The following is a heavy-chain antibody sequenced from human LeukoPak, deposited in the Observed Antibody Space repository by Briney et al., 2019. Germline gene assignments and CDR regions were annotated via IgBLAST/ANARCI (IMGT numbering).Heavy chain of an antibody. CDR3: ARGIAAAPNGMDV. V-gene: IGHV4-4*07. CDR2: IYTGGST. Sequence: PSETLSLTCTVSGGSISSYYWSWIRQPAGKGLEWIGRIYTGGSTNYNPSLKSRVTMSVDTFKNQFPLKLSSVTAADTAVYYCARGIAAAPNGMDVWGQGTTVTVSS. J-gene: IGHJ6*02. D-gene: IGHD6-13*01. CDR1: GGSISSYY.